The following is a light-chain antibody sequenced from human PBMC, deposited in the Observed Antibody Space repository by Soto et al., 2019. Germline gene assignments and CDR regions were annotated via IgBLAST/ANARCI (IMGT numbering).Light chain of an antibody. CDR3: QKYDSAPFLD. J-gene: IGKJ3*01. CDR1: QDISKY. V-gene: IGKV1-27*01. CDR2: AAS. Sequence: DIQMTQTPPSLSASVGDRVTITCRASQDISKYLAWYQQIPGRVPKLLIYAASTLQSGGPSRFSGSGSGTDFTHTNSSLHAENVATYYCQKYDSAPFLDFRPGTRVDVK.